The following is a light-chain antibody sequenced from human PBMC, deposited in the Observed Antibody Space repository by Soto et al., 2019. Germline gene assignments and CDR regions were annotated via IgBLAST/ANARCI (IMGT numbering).Light chain of an antibody. CDR2: VGAGGIVG. V-gene: IGLV9-49*01. J-gene: IGLJ3*02. CDR1: SGYSNYK. Sequence: QPVLTQPPFASASLGASVTLTCTLSSGYSNYKVDWYQQRPGKGPRFVMRVGAGGIVGSKGDGIPDRFSVLGSGLNRYLTIKNIQEEDESDYHCGADHGSGSNFVWVFGVGTKVTVL. CDR3: GADHGSGSNFVWV.